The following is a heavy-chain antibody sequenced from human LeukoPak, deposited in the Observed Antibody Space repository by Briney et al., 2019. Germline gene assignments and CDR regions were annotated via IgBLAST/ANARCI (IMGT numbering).Heavy chain of an antibody. Sequence: GGSLRLSCAASGYTFTGYYMHWVRQAPGQGLEWMGWINPNSGGTNYAQKFQGRVTMTRDTSISTAYMELSRLRSDDTAVYYCARETLGYCSSTSCYVGQNWFDPWGQGTLVTVSS. V-gene: IGHV1-2*02. CDR2: INPNSGGT. CDR3: ARETLGYCSSTSCYVGQNWFDP. CDR1: GYTFTGYY. D-gene: IGHD2-2*01. J-gene: IGHJ5*02.